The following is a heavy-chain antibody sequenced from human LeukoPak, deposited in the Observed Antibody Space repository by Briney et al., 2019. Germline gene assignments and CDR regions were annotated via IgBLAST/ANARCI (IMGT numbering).Heavy chain of an antibody. D-gene: IGHD3-10*01. CDR3: ARFGDDLGV. J-gene: IGHJ6*02. Sequence: GGSLRLSCAASGFIFSNYNMNWVRQVPGKGLEWLSSISTSSSHIFYADSVEGRFTISRDNAKKSLYLQMNSLRVEDTAIYYCARFGDDLGVWGQGTTVTAS. CDR2: ISTSSSHI. CDR1: GFIFSNYN. V-gene: IGHV3-21*01.